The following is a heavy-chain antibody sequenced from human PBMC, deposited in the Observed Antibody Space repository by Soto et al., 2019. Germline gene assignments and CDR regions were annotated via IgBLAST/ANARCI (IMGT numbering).Heavy chain of an antibody. CDR2: IYATGTT. D-gene: IGHD1-1*01. J-gene: IGHJ5*02. V-gene: IGHV4-4*07. CDR3: VRDGTKTLRDWFDP. Sequence: XETLSLTCTVSGSSISGFYWSWIRKSAGKGLEWIGRIYATGTTDYNPSLKSRVMMSVDTSKKQFSLKLRSVTAADTAVYYCVRDGTKTLRDWFDPWGQGTLVTVSS. CDR1: GSSISGFY.